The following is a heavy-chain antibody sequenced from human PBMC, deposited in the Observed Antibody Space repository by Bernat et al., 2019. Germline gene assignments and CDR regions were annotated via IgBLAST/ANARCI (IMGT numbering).Heavy chain of an antibody. CDR3: ARGGDNHAFDI. Sequence: VESGGGLVQPGGSLRLSCAASGFMFSSYWMHWVRQAPGRGLVWVSRISSDVTGTIYADSVKGRFAVSRDNAKNTLYLQMNSLRDEDTAVYYCARGGDNHAFDIWGQGKMVTVSS. CDR2: ISSDVTGT. D-gene: IGHD3-16*01. V-gene: IGHV3-74*01. CDR1: GFMFSSYW. J-gene: IGHJ3*02.